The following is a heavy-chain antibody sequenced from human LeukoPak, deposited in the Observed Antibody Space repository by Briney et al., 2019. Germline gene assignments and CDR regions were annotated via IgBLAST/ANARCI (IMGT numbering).Heavy chain of an antibody. CDR2: INPNIGAT. CDR3: ARAGDTSGYYNYFDP. Sequence: ASVNVSCKASGYTFTDYFIHWVRQAPGQGLEWMGWINPNIGATNYAQKFQGRVTMTRDTSISTAYMELTRLRPDDTAVYYCARAGDTSGYYNYFDPWGQGTLVTVSS. CDR1: GYTFTDYF. J-gene: IGHJ5*02. D-gene: IGHD3-22*01. V-gene: IGHV1-2*02.